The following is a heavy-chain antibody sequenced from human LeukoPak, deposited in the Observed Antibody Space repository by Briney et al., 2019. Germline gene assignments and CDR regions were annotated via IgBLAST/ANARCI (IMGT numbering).Heavy chain of an antibody. Sequence: SETLSLTCAVSGGSISSGGYSWSWIRQPPGKGLEWIGYIYHSGSTYYNPSLKSRVTISVDTSKNQFSLKLSSVTAADTAVYYCARVGITMIVPASIDYWGQGTLVTVSS. V-gene: IGHV4-30-2*01. CDR2: IYHSGST. CDR1: GGSISSGGYS. D-gene: IGHD3-22*01. CDR3: ARVGITMIVPASIDY. J-gene: IGHJ4*02.